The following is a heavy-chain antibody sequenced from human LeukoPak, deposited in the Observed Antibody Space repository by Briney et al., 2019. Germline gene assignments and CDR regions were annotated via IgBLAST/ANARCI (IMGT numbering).Heavy chain of an antibody. V-gene: IGHV3-7*03. CDR2: VNKDGSEK. Sequence: PGGSLRLSCAASGFTFSNVWMSWVRQVPGKGPEWVANVNKDGSEKYYVDSVKGRFTISRDTAKNSLYLQMNNLRAEDTALYYCARNNDMDVWGQGTTVIVSS. CDR3: ARNNDMDV. J-gene: IGHJ6*02. CDR1: GFTFSNVW. D-gene: IGHD1/OR15-1a*01.